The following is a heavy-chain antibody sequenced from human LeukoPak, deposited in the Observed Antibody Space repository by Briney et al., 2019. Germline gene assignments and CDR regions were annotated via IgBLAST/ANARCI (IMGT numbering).Heavy chain of an antibody. CDR1: GFTFDDYG. CDR2: INWNGGST. CDR3: ERGGWFGELLFDY. V-gene: IGHV3-20*04. Sequence: GGALRLSCAASGFTFDDYGMSWVRQAPGRGVEWVSGINWNGGSTGYADSVKGRFTIYRDNAKNSLYLQMNSLRAEDTALYYCERGGWFGELLFDYWGQGTLVTVSS. J-gene: IGHJ4*02. D-gene: IGHD3-10*01.